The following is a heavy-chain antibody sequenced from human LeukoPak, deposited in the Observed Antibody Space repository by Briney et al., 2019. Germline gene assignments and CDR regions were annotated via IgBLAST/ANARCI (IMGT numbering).Heavy chain of an antibody. D-gene: IGHD3-22*01. V-gene: IGHV5-51*01. CDR3: AKSLHYYDSSGYAD. CDR1: ANSLTKHW. CDR2: IYPGDSDT. J-gene: IGHJ4*02. Sequence: GESLKISCKASANSLTKHWIAWVRQMPGKGLELMGYIYPGDSDTRYSPSFQGQVTISADKSISTAYLQWSSLKASDTAMYYCAKSLHYYDSSGYADWGQGTLVTVSS.